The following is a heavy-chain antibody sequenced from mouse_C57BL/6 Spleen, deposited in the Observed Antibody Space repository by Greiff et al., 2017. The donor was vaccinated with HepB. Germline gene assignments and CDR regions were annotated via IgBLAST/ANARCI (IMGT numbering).Heavy chain of an antibody. CDR3: ARWARAQAQREYYFDY. D-gene: IGHD3-2*02. CDR2: IYPGSGNT. Sequence: QVQLQQPGAELVRPGASVKLSCKASGYTFTDYYINWVKQRPGQGLEWIARIYPGSGNTYYNEKFKGKATLTAEKSSSTAYMQLSSLTSEDSAVYFCARWARAQAQREYYFDYWGQGTTLTVSS. CDR1: GYTFTDYY. J-gene: IGHJ2*01. V-gene: IGHV1-76*01.